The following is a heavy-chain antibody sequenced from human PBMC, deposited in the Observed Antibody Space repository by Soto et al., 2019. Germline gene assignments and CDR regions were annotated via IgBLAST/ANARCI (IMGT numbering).Heavy chain of an antibody. V-gene: IGHV3-48*01. CDR1: GFTFSSYS. J-gene: IGHJ6*02. CDR3: QYQLLTYYYGMDV. CDR2: ISSSSSTI. Sequence: GGSLRLSCAASGFTFSSYSRNWVRQAPGKGLEWVSYISSSSSTIYYADSVKGRFTISRDNAKNSLYLQMNSLRAEDTAVYYCQYQLLTYYYGMDVWGQGTTVTVSS. D-gene: IGHD2-2*01.